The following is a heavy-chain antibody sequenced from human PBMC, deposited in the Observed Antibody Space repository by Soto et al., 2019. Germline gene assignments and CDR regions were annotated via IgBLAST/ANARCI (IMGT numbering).Heavy chain of an antibody. J-gene: IGHJ4*02. Sequence: QVQLQESGPGLVKPSGTLSLTCTVSGGSISSSNWWNWVRKSPGKGLEWIGEAHHSGRTNYNPSLKSRVTISVDKSKNHFSLKLSSVTAADTAVYYCARSEATGLDYWGQGTLVTVSS. V-gene: IGHV4-4*02. CDR2: AHHSGRT. CDR1: GGSISSSNW. D-gene: IGHD1-26*01. CDR3: ARSEATGLDY.